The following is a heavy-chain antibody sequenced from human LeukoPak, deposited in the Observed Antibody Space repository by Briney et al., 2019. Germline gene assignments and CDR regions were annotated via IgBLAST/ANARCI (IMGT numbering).Heavy chain of an antibody. CDR1: GYTFTGYY. CDR3: ARELGDLSGVVPDYYYYGMGV. J-gene: IGHJ6*02. Sequence: GASVKVSCKASGYTFTGYYMHWVRQAPGQGLEWMGWINPNSGGTNYAQKFQGRVTMTRDTSISTAYMELSRLRSDDTAVYYCARELGDLSGVVPDYYYYGMGVWGQGTTVTVSS. V-gene: IGHV1-2*02. D-gene: IGHD2-2*01. CDR2: INPNSGGT.